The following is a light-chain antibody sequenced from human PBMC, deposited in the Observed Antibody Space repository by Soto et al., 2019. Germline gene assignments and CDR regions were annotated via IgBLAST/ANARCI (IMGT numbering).Light chain of an antibody. Sequence: DLQMTQSPSSVSASVGDRVTITCRASQDISNWLVWYQQRPGKAPKLLIYAASSLQSGVPSRFSGSGFGTDFTLTISSLQPEDFATYYCQQANSFPPLTFGGGTKVEIK. CDR2: AAS. V-gene: IGKV1-12*01. CDR3: QQANSFPPLT. J-gene: IGKJ4*01. CDR1: QDISNW.